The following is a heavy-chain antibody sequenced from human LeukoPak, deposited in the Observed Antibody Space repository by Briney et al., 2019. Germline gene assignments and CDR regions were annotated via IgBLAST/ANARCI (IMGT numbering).Heavy chain of an antibody. Sequence: GGSLRLSCAASGFTFSSYSMNWVRQAPGKGLEWVSSISSSSYIYYADSVKGRFTISRDNAKNSLYLQMNSLRAEDTAVYYCARGYSGYDWRADAFDIWGQGTMVTVSS. CDR1: GFTFSSYS. D-gene: IGHD5-12*01. J-gene: IGHJ3*02. CDR3: ARGYSGYDWRADAFDI. V-gene: IGHV3-21*01. CDR2: ISSSSYI.